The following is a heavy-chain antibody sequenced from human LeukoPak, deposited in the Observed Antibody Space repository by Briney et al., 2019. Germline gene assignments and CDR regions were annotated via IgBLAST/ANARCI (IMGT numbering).Heavy chain of an antibody. V-gene: IGHV4-4*07. CDR1: GGSISSYY. CDR3: ASQEYSRFDY. D-gene: IGHD5-18*01. J-gene: IGHJ4*02. Sequence: SETLSLTCTVSGGSISSYYWSWLRQPAGKGLEWIGRIYTSRSTNYNPSLKSRVTMSVDTSKNQFSLKLSSVTAADTAVYYCASQEYSRFDYWGQGTLVTVSS. CDR2: IYTSRST.